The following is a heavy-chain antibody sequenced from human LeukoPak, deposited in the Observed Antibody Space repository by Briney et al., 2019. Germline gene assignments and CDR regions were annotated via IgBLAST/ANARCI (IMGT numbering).Heavy chain of an antibody. Sequence: PSETLSLTCTVSGASISSFFLSWIRQSAGKGLEWIGRIYPSGTTNYNPSLRSRVTISVDKSKNQFSLNLTSVTAADTAIYYCARDSPRDNIVYYYYMDVWGKGTTVTVSS. CDR1: GASISSFF. CDR2: IYPSGTT. V-gene: IGHV4-4*07. D-gene: IGHD3-16*02. J-gene: IGHJ6*03. CDR3: ARDSPRDNIVYYYYMDV.